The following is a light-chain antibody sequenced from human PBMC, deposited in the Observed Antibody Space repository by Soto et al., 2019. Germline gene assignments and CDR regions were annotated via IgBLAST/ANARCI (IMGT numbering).Light chain of an antibody. J-gene: IGLJ1*01. CDR1: SSDFGGYNY. CDR3: CSYTSSNSLV. CDR2: DVS. V-gene: IGLV2-14*01. Sequence: QSVLTQPASVSGSPGQSITISCTGTSSDFGGYNYVSWYQQHPGRAPKVLIYDVSNRPAGVSDRFSGSRSGNTASLTISGLHSEDEADYYCCSYTSSNSLVFGNGTTVTVL.